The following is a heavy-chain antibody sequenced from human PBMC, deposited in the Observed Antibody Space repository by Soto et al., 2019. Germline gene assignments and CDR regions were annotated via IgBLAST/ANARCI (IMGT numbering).Heavy chain of an antibody. D-gene: IGHD6-19*01. V-gene: IGHV1-18*01. CDR3: ARQVIDSAVAGTSDY. Sequence: QVQLVQSGAEVKKPGASVKVSCKASGYTFTSYGISWVRQAPGQGLEWMGWISAYNGNTNYAQKLQGRVTMTTDTSNSTAYMELRSLRFEDRAVYYCARQVIDSAVAGTSDYWGQGTLVTVSS. J-gene: IGHJ4*02. CDR1: GYTFTSYG. CDR2: ISAYNGNT.